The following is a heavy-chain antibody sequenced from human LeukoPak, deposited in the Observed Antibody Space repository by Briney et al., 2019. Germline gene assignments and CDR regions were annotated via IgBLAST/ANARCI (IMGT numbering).Heavy chain of an antibody. CDR1: GYTFTSYG. Sequence: GASVKVSFKASGYTFTSYGISWVRQAPGQGLEWMGWISAYNGNTNYAQRLQGRVTMTTDTSTSTAYMELRSLRSDDTAVYYCARERITIFGVVWWYFDYWGQGTLVTVSS. V-gene: IGHV1-18*01. J-gene: IGHJ4*02. D-gene: IGHD3-3*01. CDR2: ISAYNGNT. CDR3: ARERITIFGVVWWYFDY.